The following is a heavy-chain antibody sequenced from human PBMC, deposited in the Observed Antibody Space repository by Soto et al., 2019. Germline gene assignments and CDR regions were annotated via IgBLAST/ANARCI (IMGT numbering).Heavy chain of an antibody. Sequence: EVQLVESGGGLVQPGGSLRLSCAASGFTFSSYWMSWVRQAPGKGLEWVANIKQDGSEKYYVDSVKGRFTISRDNAKNSLYLQMNSLRDEDTAVYYCARDRGRYCSGGSCYADYWGQGTLVTVSS. V-gene: IGHV3-7*01. CDR1: GFTFSSYW. CDR3: ARDRGRYCSGGSCYADY. J-gene: IGHJ4*02. CDR2: IKQDGSEK. D-gene: IGHD2-15*01.